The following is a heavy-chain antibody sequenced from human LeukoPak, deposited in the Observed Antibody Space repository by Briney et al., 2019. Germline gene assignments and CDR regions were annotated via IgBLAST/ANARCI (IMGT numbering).Heavy chain of an antibody. V-gene: IGHV1-2*02. D-gene: IGHD1-26*01. CDR3: ATWELPETFDY. Sequence: GGSLRLSCAASGFTFSSYGMHWVRQAPGQGLEWMGWINPNSGGTNYAQKFQGRVTMTRDTSISTAYMELSRLRSDDTAVYYCATWELPETFDYWGQGTLVTVSS. J-gene: IGHJ4*02. CDR2: INPNSGGT. CDR1: GFTFSSYG.